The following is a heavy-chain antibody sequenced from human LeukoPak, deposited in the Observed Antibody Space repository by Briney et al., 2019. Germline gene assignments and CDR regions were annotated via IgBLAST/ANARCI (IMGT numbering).Heavy chain of an antibody. D-gene: IGHD6-19*01. CDR3: AKEGQWLPYFDY. CDR2: INHSGST. CDR1: GGSFSGYY. Sequence: SETLSLTCAVYGGSFSGYYWSWIRQPPGKGLEWIGEINHSGSTNYNPSLKSRVTISVDTSKNQFSLKLSSVTAADTAVYYCAKEGQWLPYFDYWGQGTLVTVSS. J-gene: IGHJ4*02. V-gene: IGHV4-34*01.